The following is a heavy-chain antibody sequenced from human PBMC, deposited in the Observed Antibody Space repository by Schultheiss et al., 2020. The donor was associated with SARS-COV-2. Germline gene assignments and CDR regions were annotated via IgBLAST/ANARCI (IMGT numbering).Heavy chain of an antibody. J-gene: IGHJ6*02. CDR1: GFSLSTSGVG. CDR3: ERMKAMLRDYGMDV. Sequence: SGPTLVKPTQTLTLTCTFSGFSLSTSGVGVGWIRQPPGKALEWLALIYWDDDKRYSTSLKTRLTISKDTSKNQVVLTMTNMDPVDTATYYCERMKAMLRDYGMDVWGQGTTVTVSS. D-gene: IGHD2-2*01. CDR2: IYWDDDK. V-gene: IGHV2-5*02.